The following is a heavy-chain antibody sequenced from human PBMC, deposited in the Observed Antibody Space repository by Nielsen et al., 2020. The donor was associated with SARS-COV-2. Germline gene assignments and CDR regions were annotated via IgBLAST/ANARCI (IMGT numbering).Heavy chain of an antibody. V-gene: IGHV1-24*01. CDR2: FDPEDGET. CDR1: GYTLTELS. Sequence: ASVKVSCKVSGYTLTELSMHWVRQAPGKGLEWMGGFDPEDGETIYAQKFQGRVTMTRDTSTSTVYMELSSLRSEDTAVYYCASSVTVTSEFDYWGQGTLVTVSS. J-gene: IGHJ4*02. D-gene: IGHD4-17*01. CDR3: ASSVTVTSEFDY.